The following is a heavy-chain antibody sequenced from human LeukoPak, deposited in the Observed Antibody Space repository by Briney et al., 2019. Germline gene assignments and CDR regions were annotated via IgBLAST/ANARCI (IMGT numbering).Heavy chain of an antibody. CDR3: AKDTSITIFGVVSSYYGIDV. V-gene: IGHV3-9*01. J-gene: IGHJ6*02. CDR2: ISWSSGSI. D-gene: IGHD3-3*01. Sequence: SGGSLRLSCAASGFIFYDYAMHWVRQGPGKGLEWVSGISWSSGSIVYADSVKGRFTISRDNAKNSLYLQMNSLRADYTPLYYCAKDTSITIFGVVSSYYGIDVWGQGTPVTVSS. CDR1: GFIFYDYA.